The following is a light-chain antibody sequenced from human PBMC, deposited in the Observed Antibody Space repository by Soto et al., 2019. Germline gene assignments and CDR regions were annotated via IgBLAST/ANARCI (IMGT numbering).Light chain of an antibody. CDR3: SSYTSSSTWV. CDR2: EVS. V-gene: IGLV2-14*01. J-gene: IGLJ3*02. CDR1: SSDVGGYNY. Sequence: QSALTQPASVSGSPGQSITISCTGTSSDVGGYNYVSWYQQHPDKAPKLMIYEVSNRPSGVSNRFSGSKSGNTASLTISGLQAEDEADYYCSSYTSSSTWVFGGGTKLPS.